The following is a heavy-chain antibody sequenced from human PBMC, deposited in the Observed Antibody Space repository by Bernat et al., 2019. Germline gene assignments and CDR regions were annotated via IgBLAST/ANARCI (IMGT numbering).Heavy chain of an antibody. Sequence: EVQLVQSGAEVKKPGESLKISCKGSGYSFTSYWIGWVRQMHGKGLEWMGIIYPGDSDTRYSPSFQGQVTISADKSISTAHLQWSSLKASDTAMYYCARNYDNVTGYYRDAFDSWGQGTMVTVSS. CDR2: IYPGDSDT. CDR3: ARNYDNVTGYYRDAFDS. J-gene: IGHJ3*02. CDR1: GYSFTSYW. V-gene: IGHV5-51*01. D-gene: IGHD3-9*01.